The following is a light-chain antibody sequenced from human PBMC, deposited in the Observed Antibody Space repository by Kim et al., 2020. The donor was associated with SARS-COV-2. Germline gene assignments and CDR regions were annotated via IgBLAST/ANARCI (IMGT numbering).Light chain of an antibody. V-gene: IGKV3-20*01. Sequence: PGERATVSCRASQSVTNNYLAWYQQKPGQAPRLLIYGASSRFTGIPDGFSGSGSGTDFTLIISRLEPEDFAVYYCQQYGSGRTFGQGTKVDIK. CDR1: QSVTNNY. CDR3: QQYGSGRT. J-gene: IGKJ1*01. CDR2: GAS.